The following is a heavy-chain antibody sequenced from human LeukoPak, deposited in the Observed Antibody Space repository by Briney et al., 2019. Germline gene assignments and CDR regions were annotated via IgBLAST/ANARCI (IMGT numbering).Heavy chain of an antibody. CDR1: GGTFISYA. V-gene: IGHV1-18*01. D-gene: IGHD3-3*01. Sequence: ASVKVSCKASGGTFISYAISWVRQAPGQGPEWMGWISAYNGNTNYAQKLQGRVTMTTDTSTSTAYMELRSLRSDDTAVYYCARDHYDFWSGYLYYYYYYGMDVWGQGTTVTVSS. CDR2: ISAYNGNT. CDR3: ARDHYDFWSGYLYYYYYYGMDV. J-gene: IGHJ6*02.